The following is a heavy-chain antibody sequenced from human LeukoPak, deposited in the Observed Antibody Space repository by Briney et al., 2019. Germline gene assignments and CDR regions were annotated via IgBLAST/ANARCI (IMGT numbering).Heavy chain of an antibody. D-gene: IGHD6-13*01. CDR2: INPNSGNT. CDR1: GGTFSSYA. Sequence: ASVKVSCKASGGTFSSYAISWVRQAPGQGLEWMGWINPNSGNTGYAQKFQGRVTMTRNTSISTAYMELSSLRSEDTAVYYCARGRIAAAGTSPLGYWGQGTLVTVSS. V-gene: IGHV1-8*02. CDR3: ARGRIAAAGTSPLGY. J-gene: IGHJ4*02.